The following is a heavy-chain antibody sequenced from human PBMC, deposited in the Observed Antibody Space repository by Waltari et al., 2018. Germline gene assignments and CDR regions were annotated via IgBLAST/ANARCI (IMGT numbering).Heavy chain of an antibody. CDR2: ISYDGSNK. Sequence: QVQLVESGGGVVQHGRSLRLPCAASGFTFSRYAMHWVPEAPGKGLEWVAVISYDGSNKYYADSVKGRFTISRDNSKNTLYLQMNSPRAEDTAVYYCARARVSGYDYPLDYWGQGTLVTVSS. V-gene: IGHV3-30-3*01. J-gene: IGHJ4*02. D-gene: IGHD5-12*01. CDR1: GFTFSRYA. CDR3: ARARVSGYDYPLDY.